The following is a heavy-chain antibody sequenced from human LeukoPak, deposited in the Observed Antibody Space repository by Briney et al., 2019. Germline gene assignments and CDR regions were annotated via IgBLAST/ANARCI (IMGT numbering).Heavy chain of an antibody. CDR2: INPNSGGT. D-gene: IGHD3-16*01. Sequence: WASVKVSCKTSAYTFTDYYIHWVRQAPGQGLEWMGWINPNSGGTNYAQKFQGRVTMTRDMSTSTVYMELSSLRSEDTAVYYCASQLGGRSAFDIWGQGTMVTVSS. J-gene: IGHJ3*02. CDR3: ASQLGGRSAFDI. V-gene: IGHV1-2*02. CDR1: AYTFTDYY.